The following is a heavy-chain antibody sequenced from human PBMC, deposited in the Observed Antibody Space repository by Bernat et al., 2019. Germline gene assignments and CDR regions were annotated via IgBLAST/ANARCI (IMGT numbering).Heavy chain of an antibody. V-gene: IGHV1-2*04. CDR1: GYTFTGYY. J-gene: IGHJ4*02. Sequence: QVQLVQSGAEVKKPGASVKVSCKAPGYTFTGYYLHWVRQAPGQGLEWMGWINPNSGGTNYAQKFQGWVTMTRDTSISTAYMELSRLRSDDTAVYYCARGGIVVVVAAQYLDYWGQGTLVTVSS. D-gene: IGHD2-15*01. CDR2: INPNSGGT. CDR3: ARGGIVVVVAAQYLDY.